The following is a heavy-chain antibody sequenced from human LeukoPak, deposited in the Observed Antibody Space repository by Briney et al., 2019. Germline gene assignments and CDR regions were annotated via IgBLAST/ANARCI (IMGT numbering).Heavy chain of an antibody. CDR1: EFTFSTYP. CDR2: ISSDGGSS. Sequence: PGGSLTLSCSASEFTFSTYPMDWVRQAPGKGLEHGSGISSDGGSSYYADSVKGRFTISRDNSKNTLYLQLTNLRSEDTAVYFCVKSGSGTFDFWGQGTLVTVSS. CDR3: VKSGSGTFDF. V-gene: IGHV3-64D*06. J-gene: IGHJ4*02. D-gene: IGHD3-10*01.